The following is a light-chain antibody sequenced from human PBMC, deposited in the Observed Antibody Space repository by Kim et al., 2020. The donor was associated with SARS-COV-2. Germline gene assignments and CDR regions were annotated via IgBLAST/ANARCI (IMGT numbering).Light chain of an antibody. CDR2: EDN. V-gene: IGLV6-57*01. J-gene: IGLJ3*02. CDR1: SGSIASNY. Sequence: KTVTSSCTRSSGSIASNYVQWYRQRPGSSPITVIFEDNQRPYGVPDRFSGSIDTSSNSASLTISGLTTEDEADYYCQSYDSNTPWVFGGGTQLTVL. CDR3: QSYDSNTPWV.